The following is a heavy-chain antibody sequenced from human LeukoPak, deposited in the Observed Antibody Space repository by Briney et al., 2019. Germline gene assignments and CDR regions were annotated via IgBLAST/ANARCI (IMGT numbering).Heavy chain of an antibody. Sequence: VASVKVSFKASGYTLTGYYMHWVRQAPGQGLEWMGWINPNSGGTNYAQKFQGRVTMTRDTSISTAYMELSRLRSDDTAVYYCARALAAAGIHFDYWGQGTLVTVSS. CDR1: GYTLTGYY. J-gene: IGHJ4*02. D-gene: IGHD6-13*01. CDR3: ARALAAAGIHFDY. V-gene: IGHV1-2*02. CDR2: INPNSGGT.